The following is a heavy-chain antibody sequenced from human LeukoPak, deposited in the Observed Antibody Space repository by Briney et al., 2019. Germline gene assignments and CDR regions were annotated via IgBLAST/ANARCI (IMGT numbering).Heavy chain of an antibody. J-gene: IGHJ4*02. CDR3: ASIYYYGSGSYYDY. CDR1: GFTFSSYW. D-gene: IGHD3-10*01. V-gene: IGHV3-7*01. CDR2: IKQDGSEK. Sequence: GGSLRLSCAASGFTFSSYWMSWVRQAPGKGLEWVANIKQDGSEKYYVDSVKGRFTISRDNAKNSLYLQMNSLRAEDTAVYYCASIYYYGSGSYYDYWGQGTLVTVSS.